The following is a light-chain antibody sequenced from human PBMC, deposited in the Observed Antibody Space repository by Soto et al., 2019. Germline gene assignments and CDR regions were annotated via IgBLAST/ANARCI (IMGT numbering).Light chain of an antibody. CDR1: SSDVGGYNH. J-gene: IGLJ3*02. V-gene: IGLV2-14*01. CDR3: SSYTSSNTWV. Sequence: QAVVTQPASVSGSPGQSITISCTGTSSDVGGYNHVSWYQQNPGKAPKLMIYEVNSRPSGVSNRFSGSKSGNTASLTISGLQAEDEADYYCSSYTSSNTWVFGGGTQLTVL. CDR2: EVN.